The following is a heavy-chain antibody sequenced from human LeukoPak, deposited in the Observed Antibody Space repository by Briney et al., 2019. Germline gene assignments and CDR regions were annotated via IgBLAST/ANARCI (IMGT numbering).Heavy chain of an antibody. CDR2: IYSCGGST. V-gene: IGHV3-66*01. CDR3: ATDEGDSGGLDY. Sequence: GGSLRLSCAASGFTLSSKYMSWVRQAPGKGLEWVSVIYSCGGSTFYADSVKGRFTFSRDNSKNTLFLQMNSLRAEDRAVYYCATDEGDSGGLDYWGQGTLVTVSS. CDR1: GFTLSSKY. D-gene: IGHD2-21*02. J-gene: IGHJ4*02.